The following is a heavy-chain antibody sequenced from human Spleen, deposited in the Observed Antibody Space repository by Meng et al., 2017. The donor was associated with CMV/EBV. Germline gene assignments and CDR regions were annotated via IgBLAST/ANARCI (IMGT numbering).Heavy chain of an antibody. V-gene: IGHV1-2*02. CDR2: INPNSGGT. J-gene: IGHJ6*02. CDR1: GYTLTAFY. Sequence: ASVKVSCKASGYTLTAFYMHLVRQAPGQGLEWMGWINPNSGGTNYAQKFQGRVTMTRDTSSSTAYMELSRLRSDDTAVYYCARHYCSSTSCYYRAGYYYGMDVWGQGTTVTVSS. CDR3: ARHYCSSTSCYYRAGYYYGMDV. D-gene: IGHD2-2*01.